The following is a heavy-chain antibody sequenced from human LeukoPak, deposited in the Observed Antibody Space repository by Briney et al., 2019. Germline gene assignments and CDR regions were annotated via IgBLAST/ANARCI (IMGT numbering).Heavy chain of an antibody. CDR3: ATYYYDSSGYIGY. D-gene: IGHD3-22*01. Sequence: PTGGSPRLSCAASGFTFSSYAMSWVRQAPGKGLEWVSAISGSGGSTYYADSVKGRFTISRDNSKNTLYLQMNSLRAEDTAVYYCATYYYDSSGYIGYWGQGTLVTVSS. V-gene: IGHV3-23*01. J-gene: IGHJ4*02. CDR1: GFTFSSYA. CDR2: ISGSGGST.